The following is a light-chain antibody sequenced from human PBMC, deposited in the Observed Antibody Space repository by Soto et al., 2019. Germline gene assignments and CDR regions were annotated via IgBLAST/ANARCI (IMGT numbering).Light chain of an antibody. J-gene: IGKJ2*01. Sequence: IVLTQSPGTLSLSRGERATLSCRASQSVSRNYLGWYQQKPGQAPRLLIYGASSRATGIPDRFSGSGSGTDFTLTISRLEPEDFAVYYCQQYISSPRTFGQGTRLEIK. V-gene: IGKV3-20*01. CDR3: QQYISSPRT. CDR2: GAS. CDR1: QSVSRNY.